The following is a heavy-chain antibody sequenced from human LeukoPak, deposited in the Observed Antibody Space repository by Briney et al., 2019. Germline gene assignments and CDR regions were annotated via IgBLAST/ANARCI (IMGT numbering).Heavy chain of an antibody. Sequence: PSETLSLTCTVSGGSISSYYWSWIRQPPGKGLEWIGYIYYSGSTNYNPSLKSRVSLSLDTSKNEFSLNLSSVTAADTAVYYCARDYYGSGKGWFDPWGQGTLVTVSS. CDR3: ARDYYGSGKGWFDP. CDR1: GGSISSYY. V-gene: IGHV4-59*01. CDR2: IYYSGST. J-gene: IGHJ5*02. D-gene: IGHD3-10*01.